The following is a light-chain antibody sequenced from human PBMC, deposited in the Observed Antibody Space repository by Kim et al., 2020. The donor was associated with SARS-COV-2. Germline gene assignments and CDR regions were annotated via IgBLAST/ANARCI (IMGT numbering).Light chain of an antibody. CDR2: AAS. Sequence: VGDRVTIASRASQSISSYLNWYQQKPGKAPKLLIYAASSLQSGVPSRFSGSVSGTDFTLTISSLQPEDFATYYCQQSYSTPRLTFGGGTKVDIK. V-gene: IGKV1-39*01. J-gene: IGKJ4*01. CDR3: QQSYSTPRLT. CDR1: QSISSY.